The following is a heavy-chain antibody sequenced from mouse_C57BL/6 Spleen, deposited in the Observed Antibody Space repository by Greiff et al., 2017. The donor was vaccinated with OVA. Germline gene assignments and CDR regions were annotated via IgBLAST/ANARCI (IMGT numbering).Heavy chain of an antibody. Sequence: EVKVEESGPGLVKPSQSLSLTCSVTGYSITSGYYWNWIRQFPGNKLEWMGYISYDGSNNYNPSLKNRISITRDTSKNQFFLKLNSVTTEDTATYYCARPDGYWYFDVWGTGTTVTVSS. CDR1: GYSITSGYY. D-gene: IGHD2-3*01. CDR3: ARPDGYWYFDV. V-gene: IGHV3-6*01. J-gene: IGHJ1*03. CDR2: ISYDGSN.